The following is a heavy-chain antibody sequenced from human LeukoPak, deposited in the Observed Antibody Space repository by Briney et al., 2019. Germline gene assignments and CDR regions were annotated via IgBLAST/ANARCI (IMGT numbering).Heavy chain of an antibody. CDR3: ASTRKYYDFWSGYFNAEYFQH. CDR1: GGSTSSYY. V-gene: IGHV4-34*01. CDR2: INHSGST. D-gene: IGHD3-3*01. Sequence: PSETLSLTCTVSGGSTSSYYWSWIRQHPGKGLEWIGEINHSGSTNYNPSLKSRVTISVDTSKNQFSLKLSSVTAADTAVYYCASTRKYYDFWSGYFNAEYFQHWGQGTLVTVSS. J-gene: IGHJ1*01.